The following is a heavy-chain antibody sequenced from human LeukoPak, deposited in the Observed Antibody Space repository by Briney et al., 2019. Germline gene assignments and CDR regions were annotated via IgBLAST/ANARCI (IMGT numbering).Heavy chain of an antibody. V-gene: IGHV4-59*01. CDR1: GGSITSYF. D-gene: IGHD6-13*01. CDR2: IYYNGST. J-gene: IGHJ5*02. Sequence: SETLSFTCTVSGGSITSYFWSWVRQPPGKGLEWIGYIYYNGSTNYNPSLKSRVTMSVDTSKNQFSLKLSSVTAADTAIYYCARSGIAAAEWFDPWGQGTLLTVSS. CDR3: ARSGIAAAEWFDP.